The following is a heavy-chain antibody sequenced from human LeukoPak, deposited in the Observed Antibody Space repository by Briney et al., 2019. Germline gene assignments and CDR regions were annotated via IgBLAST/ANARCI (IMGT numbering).Heavy chain of an antibody. CDR1: GYTFTSYY. D-gene: IGHD3-22*01. V-gene: IGHV1-46*01. J-gene: IGHJ4*02. Sequence: ASVKVSCKASGYTFTSYYMHWVRQAPGQGLEWMGIINPSGGSTSYAQKFQGRVTMTRDTSTSTVYMELSSLRSEDTAVYYCAREWGREYDSSGYYYGYWGQGTLVTVSS. CDR3: AREWGREYDSSGYYYGY. CDR2: INPSGGST.